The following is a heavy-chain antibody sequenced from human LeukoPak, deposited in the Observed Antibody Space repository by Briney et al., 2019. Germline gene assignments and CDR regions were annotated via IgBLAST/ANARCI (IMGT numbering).Heavy chain of an antibody. Sequence: GGSLRLSCEASGFTFSSSWMTWVRQAPGTGLEFLAIINPDGSAKSYVDSVRGRFTISRDNTKNSLYLQMDSLRAEDTAVYYCVRGGSYFDYWGQGTLVTVSS. D-gene: IGHD1-26*01. CDR3: VRGGSYFDY. CDR2: INPDGSAK. V-gene: IGHV3-7*01. J-gene: IGHJ4*02. CDR1: GFTFSSSW.